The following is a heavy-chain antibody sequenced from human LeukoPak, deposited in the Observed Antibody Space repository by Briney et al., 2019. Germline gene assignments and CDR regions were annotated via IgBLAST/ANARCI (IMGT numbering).Heavy chain of an antibody. CDR3: AKDAGYYDILTGYYQGAFDY. Sequence: GGSLRLSCAASGFTFSSYAMSWVRQAPGKGLEWVSAISGSGGSTYYADSVKGRFTISRDNSKNTLYLQMNSLRAEDTAVYYCAKDAGYYDILTGYYQGAFDYWGQEPWSPSPQ. V-gene: IGHV3-23*01. CDR1: GFTFSSYA. D-gene: IGHD3-9*01. CDR2: ISGSGGST. J-gene: IGHJ4*01.